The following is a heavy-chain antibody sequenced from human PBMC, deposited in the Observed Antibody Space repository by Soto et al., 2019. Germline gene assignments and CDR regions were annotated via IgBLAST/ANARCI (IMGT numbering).Heavy chain of an antibody. V-gene: IGHV4-34*01. Sequence: SETLSLTCAVYGGSFSGYYWSWIRQPPGKGLEWIGEINHSGSTNYNPSLKSRVTISVDTSKDQFSLKLSSVTAADTAVYYCARVTEAVAGSYNWFDPWGQGTLVTVSS. D-gene: IGHD6-19*01. J-gene: IGHJ5*02. CDR1: GGSFSGYY. CDR2: INHSGST. CDR3: ARVTEAVAGSYNWFDP.